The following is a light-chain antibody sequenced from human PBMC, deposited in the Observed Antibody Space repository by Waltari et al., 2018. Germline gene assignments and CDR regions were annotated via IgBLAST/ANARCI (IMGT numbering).Light chain of an antibody. Sequence: SALTQPRSVSGSHGQSVTISCTGTSNDVGAYNYVSWHQQHPGKAPKLMIYDVSKRPSGVPDRFSASKSGNTASLTISGLQAEDEADYYCCSYTGTYTHWVFGGGTKLTVL. J-gene: IGLJ3*02. V-gene: IGLV2-11*01. CDR2: DVS. CDR1: SNDVGAYNY. CDR3: CSYTGTYTHWV.